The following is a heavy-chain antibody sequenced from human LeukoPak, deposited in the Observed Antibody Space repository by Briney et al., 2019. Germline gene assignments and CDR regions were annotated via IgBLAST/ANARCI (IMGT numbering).Heavy chain of an antibody. CDR3: ARPIGYCSGGSCYSGAFDI. CDR1: GYSFTSYW. Sequence: GESLMLYWKGSGYSFTSYWLSWVRQIPGEGLEWMGRIEPNDSYTIYSPSFQGHVTISADKSISTAYLQWSSLKASYTAMYYCARPIGYCSGGSCYSGAFDIWGQGTMVTVSS. CDR2: IEPNDSYT. D-gene: IGHD2-15*01. J-gene: IGHJ3*02. V-gene: IGHV5-10-1*01.